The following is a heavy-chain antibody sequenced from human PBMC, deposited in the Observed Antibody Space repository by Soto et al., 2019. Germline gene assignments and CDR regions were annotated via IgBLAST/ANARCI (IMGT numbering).Heavy chain of an antibody. CDR1: GGSISSYY. CDR3: ATSGGYSYGYYYYYGMDV. V-gene: IGHV4-59*01. J-gene: IGHJ6*02. CDR2: IYYSGST. Sequence: PSETLSLTCTVSGGSISSYYWSWIRQPPGKGLEWIGYIYYSGSTNYNPSLKSRVTISVDTSKNQFSLKLSSVTAADTAVYYCATSGGYSYGYYYYYGMDVWGQGTTVTVSS. D-gene: IGHD5-18*01.